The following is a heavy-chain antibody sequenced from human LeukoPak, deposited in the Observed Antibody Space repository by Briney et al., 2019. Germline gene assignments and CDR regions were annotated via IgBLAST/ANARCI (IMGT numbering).Heavy chain of an antibody. CDR2: IYYSGST. D-gene: IGHD3-9*01. J-gene: IGHJ4*02. Sequence: SETLSLTCTVSGGSISSYYWGWIRQPPGKGLEWIGYIYYSGSTNYNPSLKSRVTISVDTSKNQFSLKLSSVTAADTAVYYCARHAYYDILTGYYNFDYWGQGTLVTVSS. CDR1: GGSISSYY. V-gene: IGHV4-59*08. CDR3: ARHAYYDILTGYYNFDY.